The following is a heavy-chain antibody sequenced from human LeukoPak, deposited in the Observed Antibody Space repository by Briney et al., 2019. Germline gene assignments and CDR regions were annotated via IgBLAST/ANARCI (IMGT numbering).Heavy chain of an antibody. CDR1: GFTFSSYG. D-gene: IGHD2-2*01. CDR3: ARAQIVVVPAASYYFDY. J-gene: IGHJ4*02. CDR2: IRYDGSNK. V-gene: IGHV3-30*02. Sequence: GGSLRLSCAASGFTFSSYGMHWVRQAPGKGLEWVAFIRYDGSNKYYADSVKGRFTISRDNSKNTLYLQMNSLRAEDTAVYYCARAQIVVVPAASYYFDYWGQGTLVTVSS.